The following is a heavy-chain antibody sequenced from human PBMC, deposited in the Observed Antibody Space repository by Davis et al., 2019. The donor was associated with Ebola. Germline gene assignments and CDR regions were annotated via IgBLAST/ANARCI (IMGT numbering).Heavy chain of an antibody. V-gene: IGHV3-23*01. CDR1: GFTLSNYA. Sequence: PGGSLRLSCAASGFTLSNYAMSWVRQAPGKGLEWVSAISGSGGSTYYADSVKGRFTISRDNSKNTLYLQMNSLRAEDTAVYYCAKAYYDSSGYYYVGYWGQGTLVTVSS. D-gene: IGHD3-22*01. CDR3: AKAYYDSSGYYYVGY. J-gene: IGHJ4*02. CDR2: ISGSGGST.